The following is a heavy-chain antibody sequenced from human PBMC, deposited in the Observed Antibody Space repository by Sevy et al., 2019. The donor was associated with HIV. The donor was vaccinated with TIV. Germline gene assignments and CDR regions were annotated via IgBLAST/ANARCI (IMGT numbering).Heavy chain of an antibody. J-gene: IGHJ4*02. Sequence: VGSLRLSCAASGFTFSSYWMSWVRQAPGKVLEWVATMKQDGSEKYYVDSVKGRFTISRDNAKHSLYLQMNSLRAEDTAVYYCVREGLGGFSYSLDCWGQGTLVTVSS. V-gene: IGHV3-7*01. CDR3: VREGLGGFSYSLDC. CDR2: MKQDGSEK. D-gene: IGHD5-18*01. CDR1: GFTFSSYW.